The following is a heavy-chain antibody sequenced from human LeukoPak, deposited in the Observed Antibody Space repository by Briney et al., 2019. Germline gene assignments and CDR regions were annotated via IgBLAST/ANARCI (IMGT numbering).Heavy chain of an antibody. V-gene: IGHV1-46*01. CDR3: ARDFGSSGWLEFFGY. Sequence: GASVKVSCKASGYTFTSYDMHWVRQAPGQGLEWMGRINPSGGSTSYAQKFQGRVTMTRDTSTSTVYMELSSLRSEDTAVYYCARDFGSSGWLEFFGYWGQGTLVTVSS. CDR2: INPSGGST. J-gene: IGHJ4*02. D-gene: IGHD6-19*01. CDR1: GYTFTSYD.